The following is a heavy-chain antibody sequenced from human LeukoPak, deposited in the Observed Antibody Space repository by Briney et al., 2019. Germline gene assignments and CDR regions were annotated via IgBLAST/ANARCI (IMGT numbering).Heavy chain of an antibody. D-gene: IGHD3-10*01. V-gene: IGHV3-53*01. J-gene: IGHJ4*02. CDR1: GFTVSSSF. Sequence: PGGSLRLSCAASGFTVSSSFMTWVRQAPGKGLEWVAVIYRDGTTYYADSVKGRFTISRDTSKNTLDLQMNSLRAEDTAVYYCARGGDGFDYWGQGTLVTVSS. CDR2: IYRDGTT. CDR3: ARGGDGFDY.